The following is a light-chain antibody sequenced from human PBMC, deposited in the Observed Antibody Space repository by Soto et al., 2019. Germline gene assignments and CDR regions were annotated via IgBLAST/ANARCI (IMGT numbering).Light chain of an antibody. CDR3: QHRDNWPPGAT. J-gene: IGKJ4*01. Sequence: EIVLTQSPATLSLSPGERATLSCRASQSISSYLAWYQQKPGQAPRRLIYDASKRATGTPARFSGSGSGADFPLTISRLEPEDFAVYYCQHRDNWPPGATFGGGTKVEIK. CDR1: QSISSY. V-gene: IGKV3-11*01. CDR2: DAS.